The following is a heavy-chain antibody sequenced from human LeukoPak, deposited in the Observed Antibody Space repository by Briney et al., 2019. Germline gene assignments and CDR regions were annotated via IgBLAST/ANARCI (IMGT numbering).Heavy chain of an antibody. V-gene: IGHV3-21*04. CDR2: ITSSGRYI. CDR3: AKRRSNGYYFDY. D-gene: IGHD1-1*01. J-gene: IGHJ4*02. CDR1: GFTFSSYS. Sequence: GGSLRLSCAASGFTFSSYSMNWVRQAPGKGLEWVSSITSSGRYIYYADSVKGRFTISRDNSKNTLYLQMNSLRAEDTAVYYCAKRRSNGYYFDYWGQGTLVTVSS.